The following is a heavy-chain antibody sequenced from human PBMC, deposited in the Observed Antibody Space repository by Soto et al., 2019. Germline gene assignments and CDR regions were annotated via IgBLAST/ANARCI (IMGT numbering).Heavy chain of an antibody. V-gene: IGHV6-1*01. CDR3: AKGDNLGPKTGYAFDP. CDR1: GDSVSSNTAS. J-gene: IGHJ5*02. D-gene: IGHD5-12*01. CDR2: TYFRSKWYN. Sequence: XQALSLPSAISGDSVSSNTASCNLIRHSPSRGLEWLGRTYFRSKWYNDYAVSVKSRIIINPDTSNNQFSLQLNSVTPEDTAVYFCAKGDNLGPKTGYAFDPWGQGIMVTVSS.